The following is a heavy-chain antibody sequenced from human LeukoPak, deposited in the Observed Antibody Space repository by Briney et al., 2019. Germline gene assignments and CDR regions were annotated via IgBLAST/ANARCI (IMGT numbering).Heavy chain of an antibody. Sequence: SDTLSLTCTVSGDSFSSYYWSWIRQPPGKGPEWIGNIYYSWSTNYNPSLKSRVTISVHTSKNQFTLKLCSETAADTAVYYCARGGGSSMSFRFNPWGQRTLVTASS. D-gene: IGHD2-15*01. V-gene: IGHV4-59*07. CDR1: GDSFSSYY. CDR2: IYYSWST. J-gene: IGHJ5*02. CDR3: ARGGGSSMSFRFNP.